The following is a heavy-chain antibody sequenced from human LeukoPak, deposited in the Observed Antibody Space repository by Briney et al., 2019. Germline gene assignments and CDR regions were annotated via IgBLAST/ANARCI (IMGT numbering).Heavy chain of an antibody. J-gene: IGHJ6*02. CDR3: ARAGTIFGVVTEIYGMDV. CDR2: ISSSSSYI. Sequence: GGSLRLSCAASGFTFSSYSMNWVRQAPGKGLEWVSSISSSSSYIYYADSVKGRFTISRDNAKNSLYLQMNSLRAEDTAVYYCARAGTIFGVVTEIYGMDVWGQGTTVTVSS. CDR1: GFTFSSYS. V-gene: IGHV3-21*01. D-gene: IGHD3-3*01.